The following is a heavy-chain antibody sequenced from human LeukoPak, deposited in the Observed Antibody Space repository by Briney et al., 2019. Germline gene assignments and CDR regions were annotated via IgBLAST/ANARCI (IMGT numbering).Heavy chain of an antibody. J-gene: IGHJ4*02. CDR2: ISYDGSNK. D-gene: IGHD3-10*01. CDR1: GFTFSSYA. V-gene: IGHV3-30-3*01. Sequence: GGSLRLSCAASGFTFSSYAMHWVRQAPGKGLEWVAVISYDGSNKYYADSVKGRFTISRDNSKNTLYLQMNSLRAEDTAVYYCARDGGSAFDYWGQGTLVTVSS. CDR3: ARDGGSAFDY.